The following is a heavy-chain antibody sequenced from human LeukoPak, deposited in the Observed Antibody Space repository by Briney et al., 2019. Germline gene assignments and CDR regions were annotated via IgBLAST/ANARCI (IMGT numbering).Heavy chain of an antibody. J-gene: IGHJ2*01. CDR2: IYYSGST. D-gene: IGHD3-10*01. V-gene: IGHV4-31*03. CDR3: ARQRSYTWYFDL. CDR1: GGSISSDDYY. Sequence: SETLSLTCTVSGGSISSDDYYWSWIRQHPGKGLEWIGYIYYSGSTYYNPSLKSRLTLSVDTSKNQLSLKLSSVTAADTAVYYCARQRSYTWYFDLWGRGTLVTVSS.